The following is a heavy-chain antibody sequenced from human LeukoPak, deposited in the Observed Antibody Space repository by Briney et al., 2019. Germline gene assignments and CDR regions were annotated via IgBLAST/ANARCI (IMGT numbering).Heavy chain of an antibody. CDR1: GYTFTSYG. J-gene: IGHJ4*02. V-gene: IGHV1-18*01. D-gene: IGHD6-19*01. CDR2: ISAYNGNT. Sequence: GSSVKVSCKASGYTFTSYGISWVRQAPGQGLEWMGWISAYNGNTNYAQKLQGRVTMTTDTSTSTACMELRSLRSDDTAVYYCARDRGLIGAMSGWFDYWGQGTLVTVSS. CDR3: ARDRGLIGAMSGWFDY.